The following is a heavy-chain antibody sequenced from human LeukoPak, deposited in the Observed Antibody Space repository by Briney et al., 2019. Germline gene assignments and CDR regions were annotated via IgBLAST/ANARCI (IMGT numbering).Heavy chain of an antibody. J-gene: IGHJ3*02. CDR3: AKAGYYDFWSGYYDAFDI. V-gene: IGHV3-48*01. CDR1: GFIFSDYS. Sequence: GGSLRLSCAASGFIFSDYSLNWVRQAPGKGLEWVSYITSSSGTTYYADSVKGRFTISRDNAKNSLSLQMNSLRAEDTAVYYCAKAGYYDFWSGYYDAFDIWGQGTMVTVSS. D-gene: IGHD3-3*01. CDR2: ITSSSGTT.